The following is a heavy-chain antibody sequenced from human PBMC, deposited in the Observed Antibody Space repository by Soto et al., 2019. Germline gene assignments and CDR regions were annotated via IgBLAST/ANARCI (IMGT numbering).Heavy chain of an antibody. Sequence: EVQLVESGGGLVQPGGSLRLSCAASGFTFSNYWIHWVRQTPAKGLVWVSRINGDGSITSYADSVRGRFTISRDDAWDTLSLQMNSLRVEDTAVYYCARLGVAGTRYGLDVWGQGITATVSS. CDR1: GFTFSNYW. D-gene: IGHD6-19*01. J-gene: IGHJ6*02. V-gene: IGHV3-74*01. CDR3: ARLGVAGTRYGLDV. CDR2: INGDGSIT.